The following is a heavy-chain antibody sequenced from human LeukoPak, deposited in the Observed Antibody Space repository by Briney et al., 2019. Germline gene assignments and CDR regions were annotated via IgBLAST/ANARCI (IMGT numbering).Heavy chain of an antibody. CDR2: ISGSGGTT. V-gene: IGHV3-23*01. CDR1: GFTFSTYA. CDR3: AASPYSSGWKEYFQR. Sequence: GGSLRLSCEASGFTFSTYAMSWVRQAPGKGLEWVSVISGSGGTTYYADSVKGRFTISRDNSKNTLYLQMNSLRAEDTAVYYCAASPYSSGWKEYFQRWGQGTLVTVSS. J-gene: IGHJ1*01. D-gene: IGHD6-19*01.